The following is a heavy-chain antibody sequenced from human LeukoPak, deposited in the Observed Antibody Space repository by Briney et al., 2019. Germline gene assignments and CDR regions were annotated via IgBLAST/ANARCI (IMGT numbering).Heavy chain of an antibody. Sequence: PGGSLRLSCAASGFTFRSYAMSWVRQAPGKGLEWVSSVTGDGETTFYADSVKGRFSVSRDNSRSTLFLTMNSLRVEDTALYYCAKDYLGQLVMFDVWGQGTMVTVSS. D-gene: IGHD6-13*01. CDR1: GFTFRSYA. V-gene: IGHV3-23*01. CDR3: AKDYLGQLVMFDV. CDR2: VTGDGETT. J-gene: IGHJ3*01.